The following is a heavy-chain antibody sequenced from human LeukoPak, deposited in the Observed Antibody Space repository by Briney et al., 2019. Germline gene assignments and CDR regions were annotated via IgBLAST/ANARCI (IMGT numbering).Heavy chain of an antibody. CDR1: GFTFNSYW. J-gene: IGHJ5*02. D-gene: IGHD2-2*01. CDR3: ARRGTTGFDP. Sequence: GGSLRLSCAASGFTFNSYWMHWVRQAPGKGLVWVSRIKTDGSSTSYADSVKGRFTISRDNAKNMLYLQMNSLRAEDTAVYYCARRGTTGFDPWDQGTLVTVSS. CDR2: IKTDGSST. V-gene: IGHV3-74*01.